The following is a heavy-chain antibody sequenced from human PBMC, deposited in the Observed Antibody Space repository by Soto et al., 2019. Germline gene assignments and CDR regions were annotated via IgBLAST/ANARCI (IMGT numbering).Heavy chain of an antibody. CDR3: ARLYGGVATFDS. V-gene: IGHV3-7*01. J-gene: IGHJ4*02. CDR1: GFTFSSHW. CDR2: INPDGSVK. Sequence: EVQLVQSGGGLVQPGGSLRLSCGASGFTFSSHWMTWVRQAPGKGLEWVASINPDGSVKHYEDSVKGRYTISRDNADHSLYLRMSIGRAEDTAVYYCARLYGGVATFDSWGQGTLVTVSS. D-gene: IGHD5-12*01.